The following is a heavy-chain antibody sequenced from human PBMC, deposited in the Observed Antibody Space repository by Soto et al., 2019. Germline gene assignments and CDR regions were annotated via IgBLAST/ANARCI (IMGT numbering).Heavy chain of an antibody. CDR1: GFTFSSYG. CDR2: IWYDGSNK. CDR3: ARVGRWFGMDAFDI. V-gene: IGHV3-33*01. J-gene: IGHJ3*02. Sequence: QVQLVESGGGVVQPGRSLRLSCAASGFTFSSYGMHWVRQAPGKGLEWVAVIWYDGSNKYYADSVKGRLTISRDNSKNTLYLQMNSLRAEDTAVYYCARVGRWFGMDAFDIWGQGTRVTVSS. D-gene: IGHD3-10*01.